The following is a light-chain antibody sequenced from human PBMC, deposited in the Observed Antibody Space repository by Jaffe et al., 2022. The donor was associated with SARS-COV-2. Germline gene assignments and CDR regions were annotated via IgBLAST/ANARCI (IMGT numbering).Light chain of an antibody. CDR1: SSDVGAYNY. Sequence: QSALTQPRSVSGSPGQSVTISCTGTSSDVGAYNYVSWYQQLPGKAPKLIIYEVNKRPSGVPDRFSGSKSGNTASLTISGLQAEDEADYFCLSYAGSYTSRVFGGGTKLTVL. V-gene: IGLV2-11*01. J-gene: IGLJ3*02. CDR2: EVN. CDR3: LSYAGSYTSRV.